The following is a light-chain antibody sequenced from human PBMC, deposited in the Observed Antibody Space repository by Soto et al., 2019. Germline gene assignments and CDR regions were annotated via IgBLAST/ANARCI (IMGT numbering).Light chain of an antibody. V-gene: IGKV1-5*03. CDR3: QEYNSLWT. Sequence: DIQMTQSPSTLSASVGDRVTITCRASQSISSWLAWYQPKPGRAPKLLIYKASSLESGVPARFSGSGPGTEVTLSISSRQPDDYASYYCQEYNSLWTFGQGTKVEIK. CDR1: QSISSW. J-gene: IGKJ1*01. CDR2: KAS.